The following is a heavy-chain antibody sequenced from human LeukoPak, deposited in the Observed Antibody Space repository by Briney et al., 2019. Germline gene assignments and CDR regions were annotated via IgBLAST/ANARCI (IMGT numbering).Heavy chain of an antibody. CDR2: IRYDGNNK. CDR3: AKARYFDVYYFDY. D-gene: IGHD3-9*01. J-gene: IGHJ4*02. Sequence: GGSLRLSCGASGFTFSNYGMLWVRQAPGKGLDWVAFIRYDGNNKLYADSVKGRFTISRDNSKNTLYLQMNSLRAEDTAVYYCAKARYFDVYYFDYWGQGTLVTVSS. V-gene: IGHV3-30*02. CDR1: GFTFSNYG.